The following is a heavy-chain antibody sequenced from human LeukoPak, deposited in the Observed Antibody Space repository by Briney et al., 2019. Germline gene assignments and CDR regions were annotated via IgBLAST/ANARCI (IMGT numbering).Heavy chain of an antibody. V-gene: IGHV5-51*01. CDR3: ARELSSSVDY. Sequence: GESLKISCKDSGYSITTYWIGWVRQMPGKGLEWMGSIYPGDPDKRYSPSFQGQVTISADKSISTAYLQWSSLKASDTAMYYCARELSSSVDYWGQGTLVTVSS. D-gene: IGHD2-2*01. CDR1: GYSITTYW. CDR2: IYPGDPDK. J-gene: IGHJ4*02.